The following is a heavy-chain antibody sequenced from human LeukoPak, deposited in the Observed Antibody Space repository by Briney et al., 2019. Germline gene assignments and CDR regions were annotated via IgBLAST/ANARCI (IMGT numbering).Heavy chain of an antibody. J-gene: IGHJ4*02. V-gene: IGHV4-38-2*01. CDR2: IYHSGST. CDR1: GYSISSGYY. D-gene: IGHD6-19*01. Sequence: SETLSLTCAVSGYSISSGYYWGWIRPPPGKGLEGIGSIYHSGSTYYNPSLKSRVTISVDTSKNQFSLTLSSVTAAGTAVYYCARLRSGWYVDYFDYWGQGTLATVSS. CDR3: ARLRSGWYVDYFDY.